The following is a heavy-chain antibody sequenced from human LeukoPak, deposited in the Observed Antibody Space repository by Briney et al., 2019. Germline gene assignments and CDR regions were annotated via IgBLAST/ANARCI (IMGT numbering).Heavy chain of an antibody. Sequence: GGSLRLSCAASGFTFSSYSMNWVRQAPGKGLEWVSSISSSSSYIYYADSVKGRFTISRDNAKNSLYLQMNSLRAEDTAVYYCESYGSGSYYFDYWGQGTLVTVSS. D-gene: IGHD3-10*01. CDR3: ESYGSGSYYFDY. J-gene: IGHJ4*02. V-gene: IGHV3-21*01. CDR1: GFTFSSYS. CDR2: ISSSSSYI.